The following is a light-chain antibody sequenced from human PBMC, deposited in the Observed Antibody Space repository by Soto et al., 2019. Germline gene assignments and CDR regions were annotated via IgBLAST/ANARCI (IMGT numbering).Light chain of an antibody. CDR1: QNIFDF. CDR3: QQTYNTPQT. V-gene: IGKV1-39*01. CDR2: AAS. J-gene: IGKJ1*01. Sequence: DTQMTQSPSSLSASVADRVTITCRASQNIFDFLNWYQQKPGKAPKLLIYAASSLQSGVPSRFSGSGSGTDFTLNISSLQPEDFETYYCQQTYNTPQTFGQGTRWIS.